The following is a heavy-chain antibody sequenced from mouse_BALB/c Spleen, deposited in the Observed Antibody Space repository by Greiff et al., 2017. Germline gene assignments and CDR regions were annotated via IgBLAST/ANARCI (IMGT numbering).Heavy chain of an antibody. CDR2: ISSGGST. CDR3: ARWYGSSYAWFAY. J-gene: IGHJ3*01. Sequence: EVKLVESGGGLVKPGGSLKLSCAASGFTFSSYAMSWVRQTPEKRLEWVASISSGGSTYYPDSVKGRFTISRDNARNILYLQMSSLRSEDTAMYYCARWYGSSYAWFAYWGQGTLVTVSA. D-gene: IGHD1-1*01. V-gene: IGHV5-6-5*01. CDR1: GFTFSSYA.